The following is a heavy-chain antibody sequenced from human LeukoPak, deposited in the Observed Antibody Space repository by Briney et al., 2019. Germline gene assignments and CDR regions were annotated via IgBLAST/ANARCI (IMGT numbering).Heavy chain of an antibody. CDR1: GFTFDDYA. J-gene: IGHJ6*03. D-gene: IGHD6-19*01. CDR3: ARDGKYSSGWYVRGTYYMDV. V-gene: IGHV3-9*01. Sequence: PGGSLRLSCAASGFTFDDYAMHWVRQAPGKGLEWVSGINWNSGSRGYADSVKGRFTITRDNAKNSLYLQMNSLRAEDTAVYYCARDGKYSSGWYVRGTYYMDVWGKGTTVTISS. CDR2: INWNSGSR.